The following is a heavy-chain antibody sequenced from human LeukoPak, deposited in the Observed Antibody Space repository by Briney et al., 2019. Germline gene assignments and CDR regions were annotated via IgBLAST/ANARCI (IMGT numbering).Heavy chain of an antibody. CDR1: GYSGNSNYF. D-gene: IGHD6-19*01. Sequence: SETLSLTCSVFGYSGNSNYFWDWIRQPPGKGLEWIGSIYYSGSTYYNPSLKSRVTISEDMSKNQFYLKVNSVTAADTAVYYCATSYSSDWALDYWGQGALVTVSS. CDR2: IYYSGST. J-gene: IGHJ4*02. V-gene: IGHV4-38-2*01. CDR3: ATSYSSDWALDY.